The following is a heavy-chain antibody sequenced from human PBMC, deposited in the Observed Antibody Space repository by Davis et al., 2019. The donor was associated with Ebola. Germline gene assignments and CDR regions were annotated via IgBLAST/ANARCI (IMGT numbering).Heavy chain of an antibody. CDR1: GFTFSSYW. CDR2: INHSGST. CDR3: ARWSGEHWFAP. J-gene: IGHJ5*02. Sequence: GSLRLSCAASGFTFSSYWMSWIRQPPGKGLEWIGEINHSGSTNYNPSLKSRVTISVDTSKNQFSLKLSSVTAADTAVYYCARWSGEHWFAPWGQGTLVTVSS. V-gene: IGHV4-34*01. D-gene: IGHD3-3*01.